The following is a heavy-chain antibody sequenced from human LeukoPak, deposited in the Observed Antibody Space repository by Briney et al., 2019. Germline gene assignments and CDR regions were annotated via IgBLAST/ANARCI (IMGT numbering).Heavy chain of an antibody. D-gene: IGHD3-22*01. J-gene: IGHJ4*02. CDR3: ARDRGYYDSSGYPYYFDY. Sequence: ASVKVSCKASGGTFSSYAISWLRQAPGQGLEWMGRIIPIFGTANYAQKFQGRVTITTDESTSTAYMELSSLRSEDTAVYYCARDRGYYDSSGYPYYFDYWGQGTLVTVSS. CDR2: IIPIFGTA. V-gene: IGHV1-69*05. CDR1: GGTFSSYA.